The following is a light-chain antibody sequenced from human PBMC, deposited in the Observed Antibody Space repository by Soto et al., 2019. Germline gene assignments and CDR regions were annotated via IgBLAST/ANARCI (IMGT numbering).Light chain of an antibody. CDR1: QSVSSY. V-gene: IGKV3-11*01. CDR2: DAS. CDR3: QQRSNWPPGLT. J-gene: IGKJ4*01. Sequence: EIVLTQSACTLSWSPGERATLSCRASQSVSSYLAWYQQKPGQAPRLLIYDASNRATGIPARFSGSGSGTDFTLNISSLEPEDFAVYYCQQRSNWPPGLTFGGGTKVDIK.